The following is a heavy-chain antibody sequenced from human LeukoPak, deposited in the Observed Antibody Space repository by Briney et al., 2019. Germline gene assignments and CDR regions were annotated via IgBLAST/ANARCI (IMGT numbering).Heavy chain of an antibody. V-gene: IGHV3-48*03. CDR1: GFTFSSYE. D-gene: IGHD6-13*01. CDR3: ATNSRVSYAFAI. CDR2: ISSGATSI. J-gene: IGHJ3*02. Sequence: GGSLRLSCAASGFTFSSYEMNWVRQTPGMGLEWIAYISSGATSIYYADSVKGRFNISRDNAKNSLNLQMNSLRAEDTAVYYCATNSRVSYAFAIWGQGTMVTVPA.